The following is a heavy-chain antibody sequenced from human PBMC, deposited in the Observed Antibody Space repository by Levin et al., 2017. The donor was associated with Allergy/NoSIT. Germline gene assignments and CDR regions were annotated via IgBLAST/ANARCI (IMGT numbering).Heavy chain of an antibody. V-gene: IGHV5-51*01. CDR2: IYPDDSDT. Sequence: GESLKISCKGFGYSFNTHWIGWVRQTPGKGLECMGVIYPDDSDTKYSPSFQGQVTISADKSSSTAFLQWSSVKASDTAMYYCVRLIRSNFQTYDYRIDVWGQGTTVIVSS. J-gene: IGHJ6*02. CDR1: GYSFNTHW. D-gene: IGHD3-10*01. CDR3: VRLIRSNFQTYDYRIDV.